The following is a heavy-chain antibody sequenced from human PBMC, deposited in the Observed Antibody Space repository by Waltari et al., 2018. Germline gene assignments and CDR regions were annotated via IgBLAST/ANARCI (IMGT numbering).Heavy chain of an antibody. CDR2: IYYSGST. V-gene: IGHV4-39*01. CDR1: GGSISSSSYF. Sequence: QLQLQESGPGLVKPSETLSLTCTVSGGSISSSSYFWGWIRQPPGKGLEWTGSIYYSGSTYYNPSLKSRVTISVDTSKNQFSLKLSSVTAADTAVYYCARHGTFILQYLPYYFDYWGQGTLVTVSS. CDR3: ARHGTFILQYLPYYFDY. D-gene: IGHD4-4*01. J-gene: IGHJ4*02.